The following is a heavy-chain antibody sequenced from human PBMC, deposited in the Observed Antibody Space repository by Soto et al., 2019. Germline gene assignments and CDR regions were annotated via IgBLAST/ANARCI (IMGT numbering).Heavy chain of an antibody. CDR1: GYTFTGYY. D-gene: IGHD6-19*01. Sequence: ASVQVSCKASGYTFTGYYMQWVRQAPGQRLEWMGWINASSGGTNYAQKFQGRVTMTRDTSISTAYMELSRLRSDDTAVYYCARDEGASSGWYFAFDIWGQGTMVTVSS. V-gene: IGHV1-2*02. CDR2: INASSGGT. J-gene: IGHJ3*02. CDR3: ARDEGASSGWYFAFDI.